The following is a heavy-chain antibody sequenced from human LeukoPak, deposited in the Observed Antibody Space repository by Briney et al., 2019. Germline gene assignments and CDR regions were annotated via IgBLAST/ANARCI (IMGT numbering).Heavy chain of an antibody. D-gene: IGHD5-24*01. J-gene: IGHJ4*02. CDR3: AKDPYGYNSYYFDY. CDR1: GCTFSSYA. Sequence: AGGSLRLSCAASGCTFSSYAMSWVRQAPGKGLEWVSAISSSGGSTYYADSVKGRFTISRDNSKNTLYLQMNSLRVEDTAVYYCAKDPYGYNSYYFDYWGQGTLGTVSS. V-gene: IGHV3-23*01. CDR2: ISSSGGST.